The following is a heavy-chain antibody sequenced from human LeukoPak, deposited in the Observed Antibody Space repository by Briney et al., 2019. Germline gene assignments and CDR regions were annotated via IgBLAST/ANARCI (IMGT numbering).Heavy chain of an antibody. CDR3: ARGSYYGSDDAFDI. CDR2: INPKRGGT. CDR1: GYTFTGYY. V-gene: IGHV1-2*02. J-gene: IGHJ3*02. D-gene: IGHD3-10*01. Sequence: ASVKVSCKASGYTFTGYYMHWVRQAPGQGLEWMGWINPKRGGTKYAQKFQGRVTMTRDTSISTAYMELSSLRSDDTAVYYCARGSYYGSDDAFDIWGQGTMVTVSS.